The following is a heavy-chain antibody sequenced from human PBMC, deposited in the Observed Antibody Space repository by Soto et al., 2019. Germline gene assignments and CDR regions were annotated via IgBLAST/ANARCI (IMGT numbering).Heavy chain of an antibody. D-gene: IGHD3-10*01. V-gene: IGHV3-21*01. CDR3: ARDMYAYGFFDY. Sequence: EVQLVESGGGLVKPGGSLRLSCTASGITFSSHSVNWVRQAPGKGLEWVSSISRSSTYIYYADSVKSRFTISRDNAKNSLYLQMDSLRAEDTAIYYCARDMYAYGFFDYWGQGTLVTVSS. CDR1: GITFSSHS. CDR2: ISRSSTYI. J-gene: IGHJ4*02.